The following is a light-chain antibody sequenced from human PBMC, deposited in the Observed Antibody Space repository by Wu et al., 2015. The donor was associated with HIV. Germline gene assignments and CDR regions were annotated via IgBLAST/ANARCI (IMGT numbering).Light chain of an antibody. CDR3: QQFKSYPRT. CDR2: DAS. Sequence: IQMTQSPSSLSASVGDRVTITCRAGQDISSALAWYQQKPGNAPKLLIYDASSLESGVPSRFSGSGSGTDFTLTISSLQSDDFATYYCQQFKSYPRTFGRG. CDR1: QDISSA. V-gene: IGKV1-13*02. J-gene: IGKJ1*01.